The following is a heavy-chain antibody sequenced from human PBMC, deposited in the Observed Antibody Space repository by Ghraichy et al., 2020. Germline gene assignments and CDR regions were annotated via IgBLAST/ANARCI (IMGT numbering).Heavy chain of an antibody. CDR3: AGVPGWTIHH. Sequence: GGSLRLSCEASGFTFSNYWMTWVRQAPGKGLEWVANIKQDGSEKYYVDSVKGRFTISRDNAKNSLDLQMNSLKAEDTAVYYCAGVPGWTIHHWGQGTLATVSS. CDR2: IKQDGSEK. V-gene: IGHV3-7*03. J-gene: IGHJ4*02. CDR1: GFTFSNYW. D-gene: IGHD5-24*01.